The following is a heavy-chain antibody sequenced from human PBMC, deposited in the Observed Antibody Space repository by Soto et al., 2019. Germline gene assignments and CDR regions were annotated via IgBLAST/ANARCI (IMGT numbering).Heavy chain of an antibody. D-gene: IGHD5-12*01. V-gene: IGHV5-51*01. CDR2: IYPGDSDT. J-gene: IGHJ4*02. CDR1: GYSFTIYC. Sequence: GESLKISCKGSGYSFTIYCIGWVLQMPWKGLEWMGIIYPGDSDTRYSPSFQGQVTISADKSISTAYLQWSSLKASDTAMYYCARPRRPGSGYEPFDYWGQGTLVTVSS. CDR3: ARPRRPGSGYEPFDY.